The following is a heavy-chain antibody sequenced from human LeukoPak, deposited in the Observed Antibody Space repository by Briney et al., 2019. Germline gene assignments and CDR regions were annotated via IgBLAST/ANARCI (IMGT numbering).Heavy chain of an antibody. CDR3: ARRNYYTSGSPY. Sequence: SETLSLTCTVSGGSISSSPYFWVWIRQPPGKGLEWIASVYHSGSTYYNPSLKGRVSISVDTPKNHFSLQLSSVTAADTAVYYCARRNYYTSGSPYWGQGILVTVSS. J-gene: IGHJ4*02. D-gene: IGHD3-10*01. CDR1: GGSISSSPYF. CDR2: VYHSGST. V-gene: IGHV4-39*02.